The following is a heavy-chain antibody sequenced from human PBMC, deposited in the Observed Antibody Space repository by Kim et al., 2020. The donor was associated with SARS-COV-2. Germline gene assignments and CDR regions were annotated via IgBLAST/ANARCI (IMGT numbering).Heavy chain of an antibody. J-gene: IGHJ4*02. V-gene: IGHV3-11*06. Sequence: RFTISRDNDKNSLYLQMNSLRAEDTAVYYCAREILQWDSSSTSCYYYFDYWGQGTLVTVSS. CDR3: AREILQWDSSSTSCYYYFDY. D-gene: IGHD2-2*01.